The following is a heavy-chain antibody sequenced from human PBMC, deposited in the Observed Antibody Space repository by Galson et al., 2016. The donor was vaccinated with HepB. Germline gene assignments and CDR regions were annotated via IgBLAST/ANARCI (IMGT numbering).Heavy chain of an antibody. CDR3: ARASSTWGWFDP. D-gene: IGHD6-13*01. CDR1: GGSISSSAYF. CDR2: IYYSGST. J-gene: IGHJ5*02. V-gene: IGHV4-31*03. Sequence: TLSLTCTVSGGSISSSAYFWSWTRQHPGKGLEWIGYIYYSGSTYSNPSLKSRLTISVDTSKNQFSLRLSSVTAADTAVYYCARASSTWGWFDPWGQGTLVTVSS.